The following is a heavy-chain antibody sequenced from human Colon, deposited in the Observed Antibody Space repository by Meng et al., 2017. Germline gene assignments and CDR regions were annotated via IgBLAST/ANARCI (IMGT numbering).Heavy chain of an antibody. D-gene: IGHD6-19*01. J-gene: IGHJ4*02. CDR2: SHGNTV. CDR1: GFTFSDSY. Sequence: QVPLVESGGGLVEPGGSLRLSCAASGFTFSDSYMNWIRQAPGKGLEWVSYSHGNTVYCADSVKGRFTISRDNAKNSLYLQMNSLRAGDTAVYYCARGWLANWGQGTLVTVSS. CDR3: ARGWLAN. V-gene: IGHV3-11*01.